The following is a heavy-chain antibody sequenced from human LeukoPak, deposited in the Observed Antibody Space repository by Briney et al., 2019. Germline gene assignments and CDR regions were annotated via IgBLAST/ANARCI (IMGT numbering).Heavy chain of an antibody. D-gene: IGHD6-13*01. Sequence: HPGRSLRLSCAASGFTFSSYAMHWVRQAPGKGLEWVAVISYDGSNKYYADSVKGRFTISRDNSKNTLYLQMNSLRAEDTAVYYCAKSSSSWSETYFDYWGQGTLVTVSS. CDR1: GFTFSSYA. V-gene: IGHV3-30*18. J-gene: IGHJ4*02. CDR2: ISYDGSNK. CDR3: AKSSSSWSETYFDY.